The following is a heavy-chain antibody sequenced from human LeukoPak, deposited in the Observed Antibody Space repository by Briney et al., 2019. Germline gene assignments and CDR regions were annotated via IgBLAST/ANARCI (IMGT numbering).Heavy chain of an antibody. Sequence: PGGSLRLSCAASGFTFSSYGMHWVRQAPGKGLEWVAFIRYDGSNKYYADSVKGRFTISRDNSKNTLYLQMNSLRAEDTAVYYCARHYYDSSGYYYFDYWGQGTLVTVSS. CDR2: IRYDGSNK. CDR1: GFTFSSYG. D-gene: IGHD3-22*01. CDR3: ARHYYDSSGYYYFDY. V-gene: IGHV3-30*02. J-gene: IGHJ4*02.